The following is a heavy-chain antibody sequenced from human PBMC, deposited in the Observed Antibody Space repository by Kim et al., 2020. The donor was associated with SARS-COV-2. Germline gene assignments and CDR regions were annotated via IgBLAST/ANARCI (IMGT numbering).Heavy chain of an antibody. V-gene: IGHV3-23*01. D-gene: IGHD3-10*01. CDR2: VTTTGDRT. J-gene: IGHJ4*02. CDR1: GFTFSNYI. Sequence: GGSLRLSCAASGFTFSNYIMTWVRQTPGTGLEWVSSVTTTGDRTYYADSVKGRFTISRDNSKNTVFMEMNSLRDADTAVYYCTRVGTIGTWYFDYWGQGTLVTVSS. CDR3: TRVGTIGTWYFDY.